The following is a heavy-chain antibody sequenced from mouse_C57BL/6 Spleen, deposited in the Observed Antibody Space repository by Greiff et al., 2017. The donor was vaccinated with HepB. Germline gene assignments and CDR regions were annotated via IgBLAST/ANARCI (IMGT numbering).Heavy chain of an antibody. CDR1: GFTFSSYA. J-gene: IGHJ2*01. V-gene: IGHV5-4*01. CDR3: ARDMSLFDY. CDR2: ISDGGSYT. Sequence: GQRVESGGGLVKPGGSLKLSCAASGFTFSSYAMSWVRQTPKKRLEWVATISDGGSYTYYPDNVKGRFTISRDNAKNNLYLQMSHLKSEDTAMYYCARDMSLFDYWGQGTTLTVSS.